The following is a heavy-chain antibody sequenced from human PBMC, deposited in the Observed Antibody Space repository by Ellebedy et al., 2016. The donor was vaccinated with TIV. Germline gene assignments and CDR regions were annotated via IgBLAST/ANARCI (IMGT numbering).Heavy chain of an antibody. J-gene: IGHJ3*02. CDR1: GFTFSSYA. Sequence: GGSLRLXXAASGFTFSSYAMSWVRQAPGKGLEWVSAISGSGGSTYYADSVKGRFTISRDNSKNTLYLQMNSLRAEDTAVYYCANLHDYGDDYFAFDIWGQGTMVTVSS. CDR3: ANLHDYGDDYFAFDI. D-gene: IGHD4-17*01. V-gene: IGHV3-23*01. CDR2: ISGSGGST.